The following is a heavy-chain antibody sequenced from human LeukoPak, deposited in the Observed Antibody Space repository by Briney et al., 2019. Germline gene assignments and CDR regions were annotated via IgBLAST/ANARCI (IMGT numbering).Heavy chain of an antibody. D-gene: IGHD5-12*01. CDR3: ARAPVATPSEFDY. CDR2: ISYGGNT. V-gene: IGHV4-31*11. CDR1: GDSISSGGYW. Sequence: PSQTLSLTCAVSGDSISSGGYWWSWIRQHPGKGPEWIGYISYGGNTYYNPSLKSRVAISADTPKNQFSLKLSSTTATDTAVYYCARAPVATPSEFDYWGQGTLVTVSS. J-gene: IGHJ4*02.